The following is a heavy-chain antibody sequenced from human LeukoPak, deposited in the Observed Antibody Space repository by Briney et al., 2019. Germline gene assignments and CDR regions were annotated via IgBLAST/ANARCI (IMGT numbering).Heavy chain of an antibody. CDR2: IYYSGST. CDR1: GCSISSYY. Sequence: KASETLSHTCTVSGCSISSYYWSWIRQPPGKGLEWIGYIYYSGSTNYNPSLKSRVTISVDTSKNQFSLKLSSVTAADTAVYYCARVYYSSSYDYWYFDLWGRGTLATVSS. J-gene: IGHJ2*01. D-gene: IGHD6-13*01. CDR3: ARVYYSSSYDYWYFDL. V-gene: IGHV4-59*13.